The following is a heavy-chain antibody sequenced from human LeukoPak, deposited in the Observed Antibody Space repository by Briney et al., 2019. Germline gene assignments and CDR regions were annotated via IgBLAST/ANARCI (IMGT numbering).Heavy chain of an antibody. V-gene: IGHV3-30*05. J-gene: IGHJ3*02. CDR1: GFTFSSYS. Sequence: GGSLRLSCAASGFTFSSYSMNWVRQAPGKGPEWVAVISFDGRNAYYPDSVSGRFTISRDNSKNTLDLQMNSLRAEDTAVYYCARGVYSSGWADAFDIWGQGTMVTVSS. CDR2: ISFDGRNA. CDR3: ARGVYSSGWADAFDI. D-gene: IGHD6-19*01.